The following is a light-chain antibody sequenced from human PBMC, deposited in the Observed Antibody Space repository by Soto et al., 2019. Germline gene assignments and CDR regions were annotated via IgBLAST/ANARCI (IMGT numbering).Light chain of an antibody. CDR3: PQYGSSPPYT. V-gene: IGKV3-20*01. CDR1: QSVSNNY. J-gene: IGKJ2*01. CDR2: GSS. Sequence: EVVLTQSPGTLSLSPGERATLSCRASQSVSNNYFAWYQQKPGQAPRLLIFGSSDRATGIPDRFSGSGCGTDLTLTISRLEPEDFAVSYCPQYGSSPPYTFGQGTKLEIK.